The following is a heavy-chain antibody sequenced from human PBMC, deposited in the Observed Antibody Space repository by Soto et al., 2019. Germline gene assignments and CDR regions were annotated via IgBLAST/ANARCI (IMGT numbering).Heavy chain of an antibody. V-gene: IGHV4-4*02. CDR3: ARVIASDVITGTAFDY. D-gene: IGHD1-20*01. Sequence: SETLSLTCAVSGGSISSSNWWSWVRQPPGKGLEWIGEIYHSGGTNYNPSLKSRVTLSVDKSKNQFSLKLSSVTSADTAVYYCARVIASDVITGTAFDYWGQGTLVTVSS. J-gene: IGHJ4*02. CDR2: IYHSGGT. CDR1: GGSISSSNW.